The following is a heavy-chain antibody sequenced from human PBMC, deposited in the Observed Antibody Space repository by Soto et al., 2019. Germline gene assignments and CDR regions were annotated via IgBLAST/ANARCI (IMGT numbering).Heavy chain of an antibody. CDR2: IYWDGDE. CDR3: ARSLYCADRSCYTGFIDN. D-gene: IGHD2-8*01. Sequence: QITLKESGPTLVKPTQTLTLTCTFSGFSLSTSGVGVGWIRQPPGKALEWLTLIYWDGDERYTPSLKSRLTITRDTSKNQVVLTMINMGPVDTGTYYCARSLYCADRSCYTGFIDNWGQGMLVTVSS. V-gene: IGHV2-5*02. CDR1: GFSLSTSGVG. J-gene: IGHJ4*02.